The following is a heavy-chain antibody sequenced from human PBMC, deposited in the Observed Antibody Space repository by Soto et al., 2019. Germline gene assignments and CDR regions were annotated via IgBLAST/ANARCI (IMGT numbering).Heavy chain of an antibody. CDR3: AGGYAPAISWGYYYYYGMDV. CDR2: INHSGST. D-gene: IGHD2-2*01. V-gene: IGHV4-34*01. CDR1: GGSFSGYY. J-gene: IGHJ6*02. Sequence: PSETLSLTCAVYGGSFSGYYWSWIRQPPGKGLEWIGEINHSGSTNYNPSLKSRVTISVDTSKNQFSLKLSSVTAADTAVYYCAGGYAPAISWGYYYYYGMDVWGQGTTVTVSS.